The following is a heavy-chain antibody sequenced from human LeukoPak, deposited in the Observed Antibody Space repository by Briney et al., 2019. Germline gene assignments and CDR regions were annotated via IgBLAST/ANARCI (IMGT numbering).Heavy chain of an antibody. V-gene: IGHV1-46*01. J-gene: IGHJ3*02. D-gene: IGHD2-2*01. CDR3: AGSTLRTAFDM. Sequence: GASVKVSCKAFGYTFTSNYMHWVRQAPGQGPEWMGVISPSGGSTTYAQKFQGRVTLTRDRSISTAYMELSRLRSDDTAVYYCAGSTLRTAFDMWGQGTMVSVSS. CDR1: GYTFTSNY. CDR2: ISPSGGST.